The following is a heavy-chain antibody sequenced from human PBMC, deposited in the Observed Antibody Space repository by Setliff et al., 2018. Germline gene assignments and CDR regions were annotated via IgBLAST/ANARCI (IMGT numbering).Heavy chain of an antibody. CDR1: GSTFSSHT. CDR3: ARGSGTTTY. V-gene: IGHV3-48*03. Sequence: GGSLRLSCAASGSTFSSHTMNWVRQAPGKGLEWVSYISSSGSAVYYADSVKGRFTVSRDNAKNSLYLQMNSLRAEDTAVYYCARGSGTTTYWGQGTLVTVSS. D-gene: IGHD1-26*01. J-gene: IGHJ4*02. CDR2: ISSSGSAV.